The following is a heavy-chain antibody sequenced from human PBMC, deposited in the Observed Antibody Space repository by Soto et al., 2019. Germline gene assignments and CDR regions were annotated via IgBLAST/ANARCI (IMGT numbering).Heavy chain of an antibody. J-gene: IGHJ6*02. CDR1: GYTFTSYY. CDR3: ARGGYTYRPTNYGMDV. Sequence: ASVKVSCKASGYTFTSYYMHWVRQAPGQGLEWMGIINPSGGTTSYAQKFQGSVTMTRDTSTTTVYMELNSLRFEDTAVYYCARGGYTYRPTNYGMDVWGQGPTVTV. V-gene: IGHV1-46*03. D-gene: IGHD5-18*01. CDR2: INPSGGTT.